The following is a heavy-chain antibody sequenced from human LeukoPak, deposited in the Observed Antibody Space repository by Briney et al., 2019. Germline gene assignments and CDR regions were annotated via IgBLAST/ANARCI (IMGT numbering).Heavy chain of an antibody. CDR3: ARDSYSSGWYGY. Sequence: SETLSLTCTVSGGSISSYYGSWIRQPPGKGLEWIGYIYYSGSTNYNPSLKSRVTISVDTSKNQFSLKLSSVTAADTAVYYCARDSYSSGWYGYWGQGTLVTVSS. CDR2: IYYSGST. CDR1: GGSISSYY. D-gene: IGHD6-19*01. J-gene: IGHJ4*02. V-gene: IGHV4-59*01.